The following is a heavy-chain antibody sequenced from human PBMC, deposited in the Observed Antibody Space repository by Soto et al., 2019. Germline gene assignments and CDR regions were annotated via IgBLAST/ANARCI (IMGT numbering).Heavy chain of an antibody. CDR3: ARAPPVEVAATPYFQH. D-gene: IGHD2-15*01. CDR2: IYYSGST. J-gene: IGHJ1*01. CDR1: GGSISSGGYY. Sequence: QVQLQASGPGLVKPSQTLSLTCTVSGGSISSGGYYWSWIRQHPGKGLEWIGYIYYSGSTYYNPSLKSRVTISVDTSKNQCSMKLSSVTAADTAVYYCARAPPVEVAATPYFQHWGQGTLVTVSS. V-gene: IGHV4-31*03.